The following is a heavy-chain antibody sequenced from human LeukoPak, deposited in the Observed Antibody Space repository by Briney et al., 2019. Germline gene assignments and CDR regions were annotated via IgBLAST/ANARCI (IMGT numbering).Heavy chain of an antibody. CDR2: IYSGGST. J-gene: IGHJ2*01. CDR1: GFTVSSNY. D-gene: IGHD6-13*01. Sequence: GGSLRLSCAASGFTVSSNYMSWVRQAPGKGLEWVSVIYSGGSTYYADSVKGRFTTSRDNSKNTLYLQMNSLRAEDTAVYYCASAIAAAGRGVHLGWYFDLWGRGTLVTVSS. V-gene: IGHV3-66*01. CDR3: ASAIAAAGRGVHLGWYFDL.